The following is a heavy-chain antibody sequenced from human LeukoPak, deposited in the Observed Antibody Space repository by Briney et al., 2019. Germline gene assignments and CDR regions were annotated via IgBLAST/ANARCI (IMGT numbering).Heavy chain of an antibody. CDR1: GYSFTSCC. CDR2: IYPGDSDT. J-gene: IGHJ4*02. V-gene: IGHV5-51*01. CDR3: ARPPYGDRPFPFDY. D-gene: IGHD4-17*01. Sequence: GESLKISCKGSGYSFTSCCIGWVRQMPGKGLEWMGIIYPGDSDTRYSPSFQGQVTTSADKSISTAYLQWSSLKASDTAMYYCARPPYGDRPFPFDYWGQGTLVTVSS.